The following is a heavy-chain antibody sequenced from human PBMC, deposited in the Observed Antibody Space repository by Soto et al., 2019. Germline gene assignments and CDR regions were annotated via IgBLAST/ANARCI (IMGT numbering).Heavy chain of an antibody. CDR3: ARATLIRFLEWLGGDAFDI. D-gene: IGHD3-3*01. CDR1: GFTFSDYY. Sequence: GGSLRLSCSASGFTFSDYYMSWIRQAPGKGLEWVSYISSSGSTIYYADSVKGRFTISRDNAKNSLYLQMNSLRAEDTAVYYCARATLIRFLEWLGGDAFDIWGQGTMVTVSS. V-gene: IGHV3-11*01. CDR2: ISSSGSTI. J-gene: IGHJ3*02.